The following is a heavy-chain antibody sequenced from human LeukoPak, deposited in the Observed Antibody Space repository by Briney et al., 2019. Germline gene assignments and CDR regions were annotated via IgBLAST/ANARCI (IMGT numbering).Heavy chain of an antibody. CDR1: GYTFTGYY. Sequence: ASVKVSCKASGYTFTGYYMHWVRQAPGQGLEWMGWINPNSGGTNYAQKFQGRVTMTRDTSISTAYMELSRLRSDDTAVYYCARGDYSSPRAWFDPWGQGTLVIVSS. J-gene: IGHJ5*02. D-gene: IGHD4-11*01. V-gene: IGHV1-2*02. CDR3: ARGDYSSPRAWFDP. CDR2: INPNSGGT.